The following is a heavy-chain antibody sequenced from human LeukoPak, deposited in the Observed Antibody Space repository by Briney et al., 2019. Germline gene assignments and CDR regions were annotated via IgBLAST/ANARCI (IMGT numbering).Heavy chain of an antibody. Sequence: GGSLRLSCVASGFTFNSDAMSWVRQAPGKGLEWVSTITGSGSNTYYADSVKGRFTISRDNSENTVYLQMNSLRAEDTAIYYCAKDFAYDYWGQGTLVTVSP. J-gene: IGHJ4*02. CDR2: ITGSGSNT. D-gene: IGHD3-3*01. CDR1: GFTFNSDA. CDR3: AKDFAYDY. V-gene: IGHV3-23*01.